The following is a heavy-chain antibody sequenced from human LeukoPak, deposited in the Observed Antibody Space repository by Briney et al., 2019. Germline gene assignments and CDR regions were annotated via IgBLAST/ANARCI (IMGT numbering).Heavy chain of an antibody. CDR1: GFTFNNYW. Sequence: GGSLRLSCAASGFTFNNYWMHWVRQAPGKGLVWVSRINSDGSSTTYSDSVKGRFTISRYNAKTTLYLQMNSLRADDTAVYYCARGGGYDSTDYWGQGTLVTASS. CDR3: ARGGGYDSTDY. CDR2: INSDGSST. D-gene: IGHD3-22*01. J-gene: IGHJ4*02. V-gene: IGHV3-74*01.